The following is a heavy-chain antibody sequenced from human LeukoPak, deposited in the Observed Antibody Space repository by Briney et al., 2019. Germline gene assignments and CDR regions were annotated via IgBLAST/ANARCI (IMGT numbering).Heavy chain of an antibody. CDR1: GFTFDDYA. D-gene: IGHD3-10*01. CDR2: ISWNSGSI. J-gene: IGHJ4*02. V-gene: IGHV3-9*03. CDR3: AKGGRGSAPLDY. Sequence: GRSLRLSCAASGFTFDDYAMHWVRQAPGKGLEWISGISWNSGSIGYADSVKGRFTISRDSAKNSLYLQMNSLRAEDMALYYCAKGGRGSAPLDYWGQGTLVTVSS.